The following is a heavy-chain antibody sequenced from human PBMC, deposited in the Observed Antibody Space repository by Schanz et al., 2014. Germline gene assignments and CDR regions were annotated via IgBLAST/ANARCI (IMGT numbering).Heavy chain of an antibody. D-gene: IGHD3-10*01. CDR1: GFTFSNYA. V-gene: IGHV3-23*04. J-gene: IGHJ3*02. CDR3: AKDFFIGVARGVIISHDAIDI. Sequence: VHLVECGGGVVQPGRSLRLSCAASGFTFSNYAMHWVRQAPGKGLEWVSAISGSGGSTVYADSVKGRFTISRDNSNNTVFLQMNSLRAEDTAVYYCAKDFFIGVARGVIISHDAIDIWGQGTKVTVSS. CDR2: ISGSGGST.